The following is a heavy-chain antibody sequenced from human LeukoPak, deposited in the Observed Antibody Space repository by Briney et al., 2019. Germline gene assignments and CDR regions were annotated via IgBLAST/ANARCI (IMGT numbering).Heavy chain of an antibody. CDR3: TRDRTTITLFEL. D-gene: IGHD4-11*01. CDR1: GFSTSSYW. V-gene: IGHV3-74*01. J-gene: IGHJ4*02. CDR2: ISPDGSTT. Sequence: AGGSLRLSCAASGFSTSSYWMPWVRQVPGKGLVWVSRISPDGSTTGYADSVKGRFTASRDNARNTLYLQINSLRAEDSAVYYCTRDRTTITLFELWGQGTLVTVSS.